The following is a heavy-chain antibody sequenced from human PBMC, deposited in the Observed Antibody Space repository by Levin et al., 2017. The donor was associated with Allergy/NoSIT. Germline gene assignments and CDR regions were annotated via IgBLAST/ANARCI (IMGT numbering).Heavy chain of an antibody. Sequence: GGSLRLSCAASGFTFSSYSMNWVRQAPGKGLEWVSYISGSSDTIYYADSVKGRFTISRDNAKDSLYLQMKSLRAEDTAVYYCARDMDSSGYYGNYFDYWGQGTLVTVSS. J-gene: IGHJ4*02. CDR1: GFTFSSYS. CDR3: ARDMDSSGYYGNYFDY. D-gene: IGHD3-22*01. V-gene: IGHV3-48*04. CDR2: ISGSSDTI.